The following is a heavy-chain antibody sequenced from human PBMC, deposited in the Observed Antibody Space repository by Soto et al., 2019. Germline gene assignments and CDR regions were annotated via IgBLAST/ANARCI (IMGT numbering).Heavy chain of an antibody. D-gene: IGHD3-22*01. Sequence: EVQLVESGGGLVKPGGSLRLSCAASGFTFSSYSMNWVRQAPGKGLEWVSSISSSSSYIYYADSVKGRITISRDNAKDSLYLQMNRLRAEDTAVYYCARGLYYYDSSGYYSPWGQGTLVTVSS. CDR1: GFTFSSYS. CDR3: ARGLYYYDSSGYYSP. V-gene: IGHV3-21*01. J-gene: IGHJ5*02. CDR2: ISSSSSYI.